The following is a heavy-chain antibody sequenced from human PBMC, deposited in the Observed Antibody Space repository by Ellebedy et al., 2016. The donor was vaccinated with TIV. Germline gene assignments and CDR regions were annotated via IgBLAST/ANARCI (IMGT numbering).Heavy chain of an antibody. V-gene: IGHV3-48*01. D-gene: IGHD5-12*01. CDR1: GFTFSTYS. Sequence: GESLKISXEASGFTFSTYSMNWVRQAPGKGLEWVSYISSRSDAIHYADSVKGRFTISRDNAKNSLYLQMSSLRGEDTAMYYCAREIPGGYVDLDYWGQGTLVTVSP. J-gene: IGHJ4*02. CDR3: AREIPGGYVDLDY. CDR2: ISSRSDAI.